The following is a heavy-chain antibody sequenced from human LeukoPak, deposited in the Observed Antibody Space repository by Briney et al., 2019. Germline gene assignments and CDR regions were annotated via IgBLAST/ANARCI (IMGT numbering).Heavy chain of an antibody. Sequence: PSETLSLTCTVSGGSISNYYWNWIRQPPGKGLEWIGYISTSGNINYNPSLKSRVTISVDTSKRQFSLKLSSVTAADTAVYFCARDLLGAFDIWGQGTLVTVSS. CDR1: GGSISNYY. CDR3: ARDLLGAFDI. D-gene: IGHD1-26*01. CDR2: ISTSGNI. J-gene: IGHJ3*02. V-gene: IGHV4-4*09.